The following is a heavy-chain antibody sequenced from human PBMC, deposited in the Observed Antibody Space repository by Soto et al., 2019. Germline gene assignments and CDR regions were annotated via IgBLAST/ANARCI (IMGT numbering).Heavy chain of an antibody. CDR2: INPNSGGT. Sequence: QGLEWMGWINPNSGGTNYAQKFQGRVTMTRDTSISTAYMELSRLRSDDTAVYYCAIIAVPGDYYYGLDVWGQGTTVTVSS. D-gene: IGHD6-19*01. V-gene: IGHV1-2*02. CDR3: AIIAVPGDYYYGLDV. J-gene: IGHJ6*02.